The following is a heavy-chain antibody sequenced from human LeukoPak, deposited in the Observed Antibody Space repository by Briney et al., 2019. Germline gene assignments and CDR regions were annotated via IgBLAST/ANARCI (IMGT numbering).Heavy chain of an antibody. Sequence: AASVKVSCKTSGYTFTSYYMHWVRQAPGQGLEWMGIINPSGGSTSYAQKFQGRVTMTRDMSTSTDYMELSSLRSDDTAVYYCARSRYGDYTFDYWGQGTLVTVSS. D-gene: IGHD4-17*01. CDR2: INPSGGST. J-gene: IGHJ4*02. CDR1: GYTFTSYY. V-gene: IGHV1-46*01. CDR3: ARSRYGDYTFDY.